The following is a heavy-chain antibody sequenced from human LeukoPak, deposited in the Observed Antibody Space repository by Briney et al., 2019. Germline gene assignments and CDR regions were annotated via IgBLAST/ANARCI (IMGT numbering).Heavy chain of an antibody. CDR1: GYTFTGYY. CDR2: ISPNSGGT. J-gene: IGHJ4*02. Sequence: ASVKVSCKASGYTFTGYYMHWVRQAPGQGLEWMGWISPNSGGTNYAQKFQGRVTMTRDTSISTAYMELSRLRSDDTAVYYCARSNNYGDYSMGFWGQGTLVTVSS. D-gene: IGHD4-17*01. CDR3: ARSNNYGDYSMGF. V-gene: IGHV1-2*02.